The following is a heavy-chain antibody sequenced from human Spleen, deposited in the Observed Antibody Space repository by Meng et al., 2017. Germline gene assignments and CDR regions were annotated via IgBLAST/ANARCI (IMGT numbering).Heavy chain of an antibody. D-gene: IGHD6-19*01. CDR1: GFTFNNYG. V-gene: IGHV3-23*01. CDR2: ISGSGDNT. CDR3: ARIGDSSGWYAY. J-gene: IGHJ4*02. Sequence: GESLKISCTASGFTFNNYGMNWVRQAPGKGLEWVSVISGSGDNTYYADSVKGRFTISRDNAKNTLYLQMNSLRAEDTAVYYCARIGDSSGWYAYWGQGTLVTVSS.